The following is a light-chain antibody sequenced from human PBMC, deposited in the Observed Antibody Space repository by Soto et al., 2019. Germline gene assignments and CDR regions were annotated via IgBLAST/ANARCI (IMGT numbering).Light chain of an antibody. CDR3: LSFTSTYTLV. CDR1: SSDIGDYNF. J-gene: IGLJ3*02. CDR2: DVN. Sequence: QSALTQPASVSGSPGQSISIACTGSSSDIGDYNFVSWYQLHPGEAPKLIIYDVNTRPSGVSNRFSGSKSGNTASLTISGLQAEDEADYYCLSFTSTYTLVFGGGTKLTVL. V-gene: IGLV2-14*03.